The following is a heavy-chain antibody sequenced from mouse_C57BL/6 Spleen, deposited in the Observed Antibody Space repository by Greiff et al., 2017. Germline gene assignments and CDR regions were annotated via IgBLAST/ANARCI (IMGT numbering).Heavy chain of an antibody. CDR2: IYPRSGNT. V-gene: IGHV1-81*01. CDR3: ARYSYGNYLYYFDY. J-gene: IGHJ2*01. D-gene: IGHD2-1*01. Sequence: QVQLQQSGAELARPGASVKLSCTASGYTFTSYGISWVKQRTGQGLEWIGEIYPRSGNTYYNEKFKGKATLTADKSSSTAYMELRSLTSEDSAVYFCARYSYGNYLYYFDYWGQGTTLTVSS. CDR1: GYTFTSYG.